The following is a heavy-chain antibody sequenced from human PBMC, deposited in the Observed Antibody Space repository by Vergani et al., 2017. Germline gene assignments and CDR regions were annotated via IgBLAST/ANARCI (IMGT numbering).Heavy chain of an antibody. J-gene: IGHJ6*03. Sequence: QVQLVQSGAEVKKPGSSVKVSCKASGGTFSSYAISWVRQAPGQGLEWMGGIIPIFGTANYAQKFQGRVTITADESTSTAYMELSSLRSEDTAVYYCARVGTIFGVVTDYYYYMDVWGKGSTVTGSS. CDR3: ARVGTIFGVVTDYYYYMDV. CDR1: GGTFSSYA. V-gene: IGHV1-69*01. CDR2: IIPIFGTA. D-gene: IGHD3-3*01.